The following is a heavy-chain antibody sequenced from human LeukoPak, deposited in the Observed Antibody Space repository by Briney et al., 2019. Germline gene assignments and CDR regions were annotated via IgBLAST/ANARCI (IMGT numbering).Heavy chain of an antibody. D-gene: IGHD3-22*01. J-gene: IGHJ3*01. CDR3: ARTDYYDSSGYYPR. CDR2: ISSSGSTI. CDR1: GFTFSDYY. Sequence: GGSLRLSCAASGFTFSDYYMSWIRQAPGKGLERVSYISSSGSTIYYADSVKGRFTISRDNAKNSLYLQMNSLRAEDTAVYYCARTDYYDSSGYYPRWGQGTMVTVSS. V-gene: IGHV3-11*04.